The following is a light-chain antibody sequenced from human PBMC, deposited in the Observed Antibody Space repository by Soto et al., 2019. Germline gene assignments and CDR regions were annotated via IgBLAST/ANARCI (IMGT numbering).Light chain of an antibody. V-gene: IGLV2-14*01. Sequence: QSALTQPASVSGSPGQSITISCTGTSSDVGGYNYVSWYQQHPGKAPKLMIYDVSNRPSGVSNRFSGSKSGNTASLTISGLQAEGEADYYCSSYTSSSTLGHVVLGGGTKLTVL. CDR1: SSDVGGYNY. CDR2: DVS. J-gene: IGLJ2*01. CDR3: SSYTSSSTLGHVV.